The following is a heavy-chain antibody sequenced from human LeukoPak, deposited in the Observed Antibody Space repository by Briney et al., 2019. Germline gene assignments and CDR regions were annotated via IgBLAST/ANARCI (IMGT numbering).Heavy chain of an antibody. Sequence: PTGGSLRLSCAASGFSFSNNAMSWVRQAPGNGLEWVSAIGNSDGGTYYADSLQGRFTISRDISKNTLYLQMNSLRAEDTAVYYCVKRYCSGDTCYSAFDYWGHGTLVTVSS. CDR2: IGNSDGGT. V-gene: IGHV3-23*01. CDR1: GFSFSNNA. D-gene: IGHD2-15*01. CDR3: VKRYCSGDTCYSAFDY. J-gene: IGHJ4*01.